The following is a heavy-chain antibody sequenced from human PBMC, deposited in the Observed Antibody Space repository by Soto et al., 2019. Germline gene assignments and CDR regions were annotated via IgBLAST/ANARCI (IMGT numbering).Heavy chain of an antibody. CDR3: EGGGSYYYGMDV. CDR1: GGSISSSSYY. D-gene: IGHD1-26*01. Sequence: QLQLQESGPGLVKPSETLSLTCTVSGGSISSSSYYWGWIRQPPGKGLEWIGSIYYNGNTYYNPSLKSRVTLSVDTSKNQFSLKLSSVTAADTAVYYCEGGGSYYYGMDVWGQGTTVTVSS. V-gene: IGHV4-39*01. CDR2: IYYNGNT. J-gene: IGHJ6*02.